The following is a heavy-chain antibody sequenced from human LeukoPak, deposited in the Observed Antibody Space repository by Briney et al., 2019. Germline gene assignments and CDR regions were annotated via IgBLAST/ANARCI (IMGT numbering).Heavy chain of an antibody. D-gene: IGHD6-19*01. Sequence: SQTLSLTCTVSGGSISSGSYYWSWIRQPAGQGLEWIGRIYTSGSTNYNPSLKSRVTISVDTSKNQFSLKLSSVTAADTAVYYCARSAVAGLVYYYMDVWGKGTTVTVSS. V-gene: IGHV4-61*02. J-gene: IGHJ6*03. CDR1: GGSISSGSYY. CDR2: IYTSGST. CDR3: ARSAVAGLVYYYMDV.